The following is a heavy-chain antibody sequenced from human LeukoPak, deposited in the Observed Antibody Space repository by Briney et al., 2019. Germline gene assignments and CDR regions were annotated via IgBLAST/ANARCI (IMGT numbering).Heavy chain of an antibody. CDR1: GFTFSSYW. CDR2: IKQDGSEK. CDR3: ARDKGLWIQLWYTDFDY. Sequence: GGSRRLSWAASGFTFSSYWLSGFRQAPGKGLEGWANIKQDGSEKYYVDSVKGRFTISRDNAKNSLYLQMNSLRAEDTAVYYCARDKGLWIQLWYTDFDYWGQGTLVTVSS. J-gene: IGHJ4*02. V-gene: IGHV3-7*01. D-gene: IGHD5-18*01.